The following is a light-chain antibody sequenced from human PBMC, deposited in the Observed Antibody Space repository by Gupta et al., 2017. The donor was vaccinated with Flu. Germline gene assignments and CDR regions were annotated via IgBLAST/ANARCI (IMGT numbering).Light chain of an antibody. Sequence: SHELTQPPSVSVSLGQTARITCSGDALAKQAASWYQQKPGQATVLMIYKDSERPSGIPERFSGSSSGTTVTLTISGVQAEDEADYYCQSTDTSGDYVTFGGGTKLTVL. CDR3: QSTDTSGDYVT. CDR2: KDS. V-gene: IGLV3-25*02. CDR1: ALAKQA. J-gene: IGLJ2*01.